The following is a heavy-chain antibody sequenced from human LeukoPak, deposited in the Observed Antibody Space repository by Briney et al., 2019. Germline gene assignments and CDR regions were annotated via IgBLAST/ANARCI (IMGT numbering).Heavy chain of an antibody. CDR1: GFTFSSYA. D-gene: IGHD6-13*01. Sequence: GGSLRLSCAASGFTFSSYAMSWVRQAPGRGLEWVSAISGSGGSTYYADSVKGRFTISRDNSKNTLYLQMNSLRAEDTAVYYCAKWALVHKYPPWFDPWGQGTLVTVSS. CDR2: ISGSGGST. V-gene: IGHV3-23*01. CDR3: AKWALVHKYPPWFDP. J-gene: IGHJ5*02.